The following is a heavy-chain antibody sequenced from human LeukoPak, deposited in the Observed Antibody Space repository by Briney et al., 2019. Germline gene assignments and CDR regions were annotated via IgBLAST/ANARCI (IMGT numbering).Heavy chain of an antibody. V-gene: IGHV3-48*03. CDR3: ARPDRSGYSLDY. D-gene: IGHD3-22*01. CDR2: ISNSGSTT. CDR1: GFALSNYE. Sequence: TGGSLRLSCVASGFALSNYEMNWVRQAPGKGLEWISYISNSGSTTFYAGSVKGRFTISRDNAKNSLYLQMKSLRAEDTAVYYCARPDRSGYSLDYWGQGTLVTVSS. J-gene: IGHJ4*02.